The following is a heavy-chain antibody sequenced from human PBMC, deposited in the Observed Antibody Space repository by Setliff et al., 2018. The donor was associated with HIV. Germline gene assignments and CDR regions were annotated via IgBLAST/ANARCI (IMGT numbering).Heavy chain of an antibody. J-gene: IGHJ4*02. Sequence: PSETLSLTCAVYGGSFSGHYWNWVRQPPGKGLEWIGEINESGRINYNPSLKSRLIISVDTSKKQFSLNLISMTAADTAVYFCARETDVSTSWFGGYYFDFWGQGTVVTAPQ. CDR2: INESGRI. CDR3: ARETDVSTSWFGGYYFDF. D-gene: IGHD3-3*01. CDR1: GGSFSGHY. V-gene: IGHV4-34*01.